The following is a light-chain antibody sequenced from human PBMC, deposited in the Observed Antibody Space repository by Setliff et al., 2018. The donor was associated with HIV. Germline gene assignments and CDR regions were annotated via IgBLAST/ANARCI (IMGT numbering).Light chain of an antibody. Sequence: QSVLTQPASVSGSPGQSITISCTGTSGDVGGHNHVSWYQQHPGKAPQLMIYDVTSRPSGMSNRFSGSKSGNTASLNVSGLLPEGEADYFCSSYTSRGTWVFGGGTKVTVL. CDR2: DVT. CDR3: SSYTSRGTWV. V-gene: IGLV2-14*03. CDR1: SGDVGGHNH. J-gene: IGLJ3*02.